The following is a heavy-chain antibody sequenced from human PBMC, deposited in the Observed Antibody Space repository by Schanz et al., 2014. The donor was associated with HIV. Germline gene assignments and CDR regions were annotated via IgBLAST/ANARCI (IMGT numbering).Heavy chain of an antibody. CDR2: ISSDGTNK. V-gene: IGHV3-30*03. D-gene: IGHD3-16*01. Sequence: QVQLVESGGDVVQPGRSLRLSCAASGFTFRSYGMHWVRQAPGKGLEWVADISSDGTNKYYADSVKGRFTISRDNSKNTLYLQMNSLRAEDTAVYYCARVANWDYYGMDVWGRGTTVTVSS. CDR3: ARVANWDYYGMDV. J-gene: IGHJ6*02. CDR1: GFTFRSYG.